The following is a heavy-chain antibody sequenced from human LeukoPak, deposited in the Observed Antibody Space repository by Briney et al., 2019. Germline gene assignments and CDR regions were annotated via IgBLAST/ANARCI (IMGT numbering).Heavy chain of an antibody. CDR3: AREQYSSSWYGREGYFDL. D-gene: IGHD6-13*01. J-gene: IGHJ2*01. CDR2: IIPIFCTA. Sequence: ASVKVSCKASGGTFSSYAISWVRQAPGQGLEWKGGIIPIFCTANYAQKFQGRVTITADESTSTAYMELSSLRSEDTAVYYCAREQYSSSWYGREGYFDLWGRGTLVTVSS. CDR1: GGTFSSYA. V-gene: IGHV1-69*13.